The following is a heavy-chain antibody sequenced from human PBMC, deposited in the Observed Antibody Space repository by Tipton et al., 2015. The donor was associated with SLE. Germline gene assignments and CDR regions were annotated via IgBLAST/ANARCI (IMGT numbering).Heavy chain of an antibody. Sequence: VQLVQSGGGVVQPGRSLRLSCAASGFTFSTYAMHWVRQAPGKGLEWVALISYDGSNKYHADSVKGRFTISRDNSKNTLYLQMTSLRAEDTAVYYYARRVGSYYGMDVWGQGTTVTVSS. J-gene: IGHJ6*02. D-gene: IGHD3-10*01. V-gene: IGHV3-30*04. CDR2: ISYDGSNK. CDR3: ARRVGSYYGMDV. CDR1: GFTFSTYA.